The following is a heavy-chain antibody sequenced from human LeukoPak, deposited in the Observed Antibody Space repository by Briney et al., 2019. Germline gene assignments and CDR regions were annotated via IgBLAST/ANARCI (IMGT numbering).Heavy chain of an antibody. V-gene: IGHV3-11*04. CDR1: GFTSIDYY. D-gene: IGHD1-26*01. CDR3: ASPPLAGGDAFDI. J-gene: IGHJ3*02. CDR2: ISSSGTTI. Sequence: GGSLTLSCAASGFTSIDYYMSWIRKPPGKGLEWVSYISSSGTTIYYADSVKGRFTISRDNAKNSLYLQLNSLRAEDTAVYYCASPPLAGGDAFDIWGQGTMVTVSS.